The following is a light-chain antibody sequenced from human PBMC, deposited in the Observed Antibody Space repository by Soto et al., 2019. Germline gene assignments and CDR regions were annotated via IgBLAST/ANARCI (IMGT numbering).Light chain of an antibody. Sequence: QSALTQPPSASRSPGQSITISCTGTSSDVGGYNYGSWYQQHPGKAPKLIIHEVNKRPSGVPDRFSGSKSGNTASLTVTGLQAEDEADYYCSSYAGSNILVFGEGTKLAVL. CDR3: SSYAGSNILV. V-gene: IGLV2-8*02. CDR1: SSDVGGYNY. CDR2: EVN. J-gene: IGLJ2*01.